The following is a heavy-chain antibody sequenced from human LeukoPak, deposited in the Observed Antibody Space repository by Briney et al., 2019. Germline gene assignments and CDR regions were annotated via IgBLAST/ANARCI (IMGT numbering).Heavy chain of an antibody. CDR2: IYGSGGAT. CDR3: AKGIPSGWYAFDY. Sequence: GGSLRLSCAASGLTFNNYAMSWVRQAPGKGLEWVAAIYGSGGATDYADSVRGGFTISRHNSKPTLYLPMNSLRAEDTAVYYCAKGIPSGWYAFDYWRQGTLVTVRS. CDR1: GLTFNNYA. J-gene: IGHJ4*02. V-gene: IGHV3-23*01. D-gene: IGHD6-19*01.